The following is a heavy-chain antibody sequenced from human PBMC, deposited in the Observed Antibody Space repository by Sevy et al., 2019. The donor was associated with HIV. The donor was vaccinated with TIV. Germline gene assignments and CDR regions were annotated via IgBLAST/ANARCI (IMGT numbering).Heavy chain of an antibody. CDR3: ARTIVSGTMVDIDY. V-gene: IGHV1-2*06. J-gene: IGHJ4*02. CDR1: GYTFTDYW. Sequence: ASVKVSCKPSGYTFTDYWIHWVRQAPGQGLEWMGRIKPSGGAPNYARMFQDRITVTSDTSITTAYLELNYLSSDDTAVYYCARTIVSGTMVDIDYWGQGTLVTVSS. D-gene: IGHD1-26*01. CDR2: IKPSGGAP.